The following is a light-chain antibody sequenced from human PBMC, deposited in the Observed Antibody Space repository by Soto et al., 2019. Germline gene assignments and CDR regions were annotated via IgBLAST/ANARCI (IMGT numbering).Light chain of an antibody. CDR3: QQYGSSPWT. V-gene: IGKV3-20*01. CDR2: GAS. CDR1: QSVSSSY. J-gene: IGKJ1*01. Sequence: EIALTQSPGTLSLSPGERATLPCMSSQSVSSSYLAWYQQKPGQAPRLLIYGASSRPTGIPDRFSGSGSGTDFTLTISRLEPEDFAVYYCQQYGSSPWTFGQGTKVDIK.